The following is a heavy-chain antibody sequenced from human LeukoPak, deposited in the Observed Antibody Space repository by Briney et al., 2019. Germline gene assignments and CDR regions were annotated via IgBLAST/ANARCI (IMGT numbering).Heavy chain of an antibody. J-gene: IGHJ4*02. CDR2: IYSGGST. Sequence: GGSLRLSCAASGFTVSSNYITWVRQAPGEGLEWVSVIYSGGSTFYADSVKGRFTISRDNSKNTVFLQMNSLRAEDTAVYFCARALLAAAGTDYWGQGTLVTVSS. V-gene: IGHV3-66*01. D-gene: IGHD6-13*01. CDR3: ARALLAAAGTDY. CDR1: GFTVSSNY.